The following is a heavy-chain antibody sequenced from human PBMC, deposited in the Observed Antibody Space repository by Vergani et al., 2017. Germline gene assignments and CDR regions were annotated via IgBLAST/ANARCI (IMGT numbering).Heavy chain of an antibody. CDR2: IKRDGTET. J-gene: IGHJ1*01. CDR3: ARISGGSAPYLHY. V-gene: IGHV3-7*01. D-gene: IGHD2-15*01. Sequence: EVQLLESGGGLAPPGGSLRLSCAASGFTFGDYYMAWIRLAPGKGLDWVASIKRDGTETFYVDSVKGRFTISRDNAKTTLYLQMNSLRDEDRGVYYCARISGGSAPYLHYWGQGTLVTVAS. CDR1: GFTFGDYY.